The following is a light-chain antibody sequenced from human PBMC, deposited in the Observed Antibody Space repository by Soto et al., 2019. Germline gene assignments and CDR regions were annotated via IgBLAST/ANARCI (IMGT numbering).Light chain of an antibody. CDR1: QGISRS. CDR3: QQADTFPIT. J-gene: IGKJ5*01. CDR2: AAS. Sequence: DIHMTQSPSSVSASLLYIVTISWXASQGISRSLAWYQQKPGKAPKLLIYAASSLQSGVPSRFSGSGFGTDFTLTISSLQPEDSAIYYCQQADTFPITFGQGTRLEIK. V-gene: IGKV1D-12*01.